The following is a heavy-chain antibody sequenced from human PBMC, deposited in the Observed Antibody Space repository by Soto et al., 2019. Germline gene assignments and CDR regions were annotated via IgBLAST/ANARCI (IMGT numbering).Heavy chain of an antibody. V-gene: IGHV3-30*18. CDR2: ISYDGSDQ. CDR1: GFTFSSYG. CDR3: AKDRNVVAPASISDWFDP. Sequence: GGSLRLSCAASGFTFSSYGMHWVRQAPGKGLEWVAVISYDGSDQYYADSVKGRFTISRDNSKNTLDLQMNSLRIEDTAVYFCAKDRNVVAPASISDWFDPWGQGTLVTVSS. J-gene: IGHJ5*02. D-gene: IGHD2-2*01.